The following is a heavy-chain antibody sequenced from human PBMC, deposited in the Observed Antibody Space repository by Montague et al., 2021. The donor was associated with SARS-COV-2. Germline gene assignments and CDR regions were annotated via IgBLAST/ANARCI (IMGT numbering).Heavy chain of an antibody. D-gene: IGHD1-7*01. CDR3: ARGWNYAFDI. V-gene: IGHV6-1*01. J-gene: IGHJ3*02. CDR2: TYYGSGWNT. Sequence: CAISGDSVSRNNPAWNWIRQSPSRGLEWLGRTYYGSGWNTDYAVSVKSRITISPDTSKNQFSLHLNSVTPEDTAVYYCARGWNYAFDIWSQGTMVTVSS. CDR1: GDSVSRNNPA.